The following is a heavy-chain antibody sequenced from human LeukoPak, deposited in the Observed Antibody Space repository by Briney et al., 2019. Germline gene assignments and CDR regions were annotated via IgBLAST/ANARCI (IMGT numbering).Heavy chain of an antibody. J-gene: IGHJ1*01. CDR2: LVPMLGMG. V-gene: IGHV1-69*04. CDR1: GGSFSSDV. Sequence: ASVKVSCKASGGSFSSDVINWVRQAPGQGPEWMGRLVPMLGMGNYAEKFQDRITLTANTSANTAYMELSSLRSEDTAVYYCARFSSSTSYLHFQHWGQGTLVTVSS. D-gene: IGHD2-2*01. CDR3: ARFSSSTSYLHFQH.